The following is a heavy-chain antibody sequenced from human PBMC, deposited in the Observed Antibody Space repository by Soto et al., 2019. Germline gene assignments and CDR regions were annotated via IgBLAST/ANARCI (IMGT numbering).Heavy chain of an antibody. CDR2: ISGSGGST. CDR1: GFTFSSYA. D-gene: IGHD3-10*01. CDR3: ANGGSITMVRGVIINPTYFDY. Sequence: GGSLRLSCAASGFTFSSYAMSWVRQAPGKGLEWVSAISGSGGSTYYADSVKGRFTISRDNSKNTLYLQMNSLRAEDTAVYYCANGGSITMVRGVIINPTYFDYWGQGTLVTVSS. J-gene: IGHJ4*02. V-gene: IGHV3-23*01.